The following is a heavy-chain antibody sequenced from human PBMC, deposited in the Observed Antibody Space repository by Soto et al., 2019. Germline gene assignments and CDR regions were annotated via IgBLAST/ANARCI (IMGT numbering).Heavy chain of an antibody. CDR1: GYSFTGYY. D-gene: IGHD2-8*02. Sequence: HEHLVQSGAEVKRPGASLKVSCKASGYSFTGYYIHWVRQAPGQGLEWMGWINPDSGATNYAQSFQGRVTLTSDTYISTASMDLTSLTSDDTAVYYCARGDYGTGGYPFPYFDYWGQGTLVIVSS. CDR3: ARGDYGTGGYPFPYFDY. V-gene: IGHV1-2*02. CDR2: INPDSGAT. J-gene: IGHJ4*02.